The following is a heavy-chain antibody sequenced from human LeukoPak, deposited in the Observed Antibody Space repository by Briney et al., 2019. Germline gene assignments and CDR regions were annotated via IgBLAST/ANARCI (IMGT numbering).Heavy chain of an antibody. CDR3: ARDSPITGTYLWFFDY. CDR2: FNGDGSST. CDR1: GFTFSSYS. V-gene: IGHV3-74*01. D-gene: IGHD5/OR15-5a*01. Sequence: GGSLRLSCAASGFTFSSYSMNWVRQAPGKGLVWVSRFNGDGSSTNYADSVKGRFTISRDNAKNTLYLQMNSLRAEDTAIYYCARDSPITGTYLWFFDYWGQGALVTVSS. J-gene: IGHJ4*02.